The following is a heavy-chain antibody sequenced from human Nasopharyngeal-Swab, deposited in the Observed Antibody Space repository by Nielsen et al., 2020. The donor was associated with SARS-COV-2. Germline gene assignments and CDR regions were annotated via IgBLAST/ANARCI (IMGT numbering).Heavy chain of an antibody. Sequence: GESLKISCAASGFTFSSYSMNWVRQAPGKGLEWVSSISSSSSYIYYADSMKGRFTISRDNAKNSLYLEMNSLRAEDTAVYYCARARGYSSSSAFDIWGQGTMVTVSS. D-gene: IGHD6-6*01. V-gene: IGHV3-21*01. CDR3: ARARGYSSSSAFDI. CDR1: GFTFSSYS. CDR2: ISSSSSYI. J-gene: IGHJ3*02.